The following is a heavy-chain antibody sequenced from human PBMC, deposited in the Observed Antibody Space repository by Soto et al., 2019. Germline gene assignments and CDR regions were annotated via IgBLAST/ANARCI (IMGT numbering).Heavy chain of an antibody. J-gene: IGHJ6*02. D-gene: IGHD2-8*01. CDR3: ARHPTTPCTNGVCWGMDV. V-gene: IGHV5-51*01. Sequence: GESLKISCEGVGYSFSNHWIAWVRQMPEKGLEWMGSIYPGDSDMRYSPSLRGQVTISVDKSINTAYLQWGSLKASDTAKYYCARHPTTPCTNGVCWGMDVWGQGTTVTVSS. CDR1: GYSFSNHW. CDR2: IYPGDSDM.